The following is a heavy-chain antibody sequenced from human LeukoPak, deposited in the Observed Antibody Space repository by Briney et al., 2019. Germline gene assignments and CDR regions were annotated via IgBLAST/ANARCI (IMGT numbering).Heavy chain of an antibody. CDR3: ARVAVAGYDAFDI. Sequence: GGSLRLSCAASGFTFSSHWMHWVRQAPGKGLVWVSRINGAGSSTSYADSAKGRFIISRDNAKNTLYLQVNSLRAEDTAMYYCARVAVAGYDAFDIWGPGTMVTVSS. V-gene: IGHV3-74*01. J-gene: IGHJ3*02. CDR2: INGAGSST. D-gene: IGHD6-19*01. CDR1: GFTFSSHW.